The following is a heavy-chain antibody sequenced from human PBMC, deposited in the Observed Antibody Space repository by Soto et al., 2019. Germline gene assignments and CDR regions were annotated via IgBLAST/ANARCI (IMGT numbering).Heavy chain of an antibody. Sequence: LSLTCTVSGGSISSGGYYWSWIRQHPGKGLEWIGYIYYSGSTYYNPSLKSRVTISVDTPKNQFSLKLSSVTAADTAVYYCARVVVAWSYTFDIWGQGTMVTVSS. CDR1: GGSISSGGYY. CDR2: IYYSGST. CDR3: ARVVVAWSYTFDI. J-gene: IGHJ3*02. V-gene: IGHV4-31*03. D-gene: IGHD2-15*01.